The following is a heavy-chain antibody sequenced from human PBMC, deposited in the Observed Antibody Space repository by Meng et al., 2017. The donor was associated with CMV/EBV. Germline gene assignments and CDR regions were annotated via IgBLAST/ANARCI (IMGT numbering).Heavy chain of an antibody. CDR1: GGSISSSSYY. J-gene: IGHJ4*02. CDR3: ARQVLISRITGTNY. V-gene: IGHV4-39*01. D-gene: IGHD1-7*01. CDR2: IYYSGST. Sequence: SGGSISSSSYYGGWIRQPPGKGLEWIGSIYYSGSTYYNPSLKSRVTISVDTSKNQFSLKLSSVTAADTAVYYCARQVLISRITGTNYWGQGTLVTVSS.